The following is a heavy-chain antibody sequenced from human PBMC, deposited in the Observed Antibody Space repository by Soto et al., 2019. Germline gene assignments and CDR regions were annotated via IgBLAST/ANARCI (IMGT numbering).Heavy chain of an antibody. CDR1: GGTFSSYA. CDR2: IIPIFGTA. CDR3: ARGKSGPVPGAWFDP. J-gene: IGHJ5*02. Sequence: GASVKVSCKASGGTFSSYAISWVRQAPGQGLEWMGGIIPIFGTANYAQKFQGRVTITADESTSTAYMELSSLRSEDTAVYYCARGKSGPVPGAWFDPWGQGTLVTVSS. D-gene: IGHD3-10*01. V-gene: IGHV1-69*13.